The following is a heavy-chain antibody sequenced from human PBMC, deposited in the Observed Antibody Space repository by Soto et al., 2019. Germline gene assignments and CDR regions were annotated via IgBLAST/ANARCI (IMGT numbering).Heavy chain of an antibody. J-gene: IGHJ4*02. CDR2: IIPIFGTA. D-gene: IGHD5-18*01. CDR1: GGTFSSYA. CDR3: ATSFVDTAMVFDY. Sequence: SVKVSCKASGGTFSSYAISWVRQAPGQGLEWMGGIIPIFGTANYAQKFQGRVTITADESTSTAYMELSSLRSEDTAVYYCATSFVDTAMVFDYWGQGTLVTVS. V-gene: IGHV1-69*13.